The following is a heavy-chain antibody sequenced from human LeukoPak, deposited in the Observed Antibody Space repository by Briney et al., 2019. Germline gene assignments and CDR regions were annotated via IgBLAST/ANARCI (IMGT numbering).Heavy chain of an antibody. J-gene: IGHJ6*02. CDR2: IYYSGST. CDR3: ARLRHDSSGYPGYYYYGMDV. D-gene: IGHD3-22*01. V-gene: IGHV4-59*01. Sequence: PSETLSLTCTVSGGSISSYYWSWIRQPPGKGLEWIGYIYYSGSTNYNPSLKSRVTISVDTSKNQFSLKLSSVTAAGTAVYYCARLRHDSSGYPGYYYYGMDVWGQGTTVTVSS. CDR1: GGSISSYY.